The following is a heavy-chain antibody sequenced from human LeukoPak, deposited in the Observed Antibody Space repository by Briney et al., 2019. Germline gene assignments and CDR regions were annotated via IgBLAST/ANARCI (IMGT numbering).Heavy chain of an antibody. CDR3: ARDRRLIGATEGYFDY. CDR2: INNDGSST. V-gene: IGHV3-74*01. CDR1: GFTFSSSW. J-gene: IGHJ4*02. D-gene: IGHD3-3*01. Sequence: GGSLRLSCAASGFTFSSSWKHCARHEPGKGRVCFSRINNDGSSTSYADSVKGRFTISRDNAKNTLYLQMNSLRAEDTAVYYCARDRRLIGATEGYFDYWGQGTLVTVSS.